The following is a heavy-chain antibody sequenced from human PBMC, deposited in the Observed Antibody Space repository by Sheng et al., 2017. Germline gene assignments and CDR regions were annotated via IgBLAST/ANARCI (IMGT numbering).Heavy chain of an antibody. CDR2: INHSGST. V-gene: IGHV4-34*01. Sequence: QVQLQQWGAGLLKPSETLSLTCAVYGGSFSGYYWSWIRQPPGKGLEWIGEINHSGSTNYNPSLKSRVTISVDTSKNQFSLKLSSVTAADTAVYYCATAFHPYYDSSAQGYFQHWGQGTLVTVSS. J-gene: IGHJ1*01. CDR3: ATAFHPYYDSSAQGYFQH. CDR1: GGSFSGYY. D-gene: IGHD3-22*01.